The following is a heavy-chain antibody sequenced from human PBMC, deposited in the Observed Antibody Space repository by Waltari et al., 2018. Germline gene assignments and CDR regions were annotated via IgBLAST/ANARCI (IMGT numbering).Heavy chain of an antibody. CDR3: AREIYGGNSRSYDY. CDR1: GGAILGYY. Sequence: QVQLQESGPGLVKPSETLSLPCTVPGGAILGYYWSWIRQPPGKGLEWIGHIYYNGNTDYNPSLKSRVTISVDTSKNQFSLKLSSVTAADTAVYYCAREIYGGNSRSYDYWGQGTLVTVSS. J-gene: IGHJ4*02. D-gene: IGHD4-17*01. CDR2: IYYNGNT. V-gene: IGHV4-59*01.